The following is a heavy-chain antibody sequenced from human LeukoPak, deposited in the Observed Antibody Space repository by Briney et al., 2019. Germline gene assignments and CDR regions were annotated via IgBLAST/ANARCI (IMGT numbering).Heavy chain of an antibody. CDR2: ISGSGGTT. CDR3: AKDYGSGDTGGY. J-gene: IGHJ4*02. D-gene: IGHD3-10*01. V-gene: IGHV3-23*01. Sequence: PGGSLRLSCVASGFTFSSYAMNWVRQAPGKGLEWVSVISGSGGTTYYADSVKGRFTISRDNSKNTLYLQMNNLRAEDTAVYYCAKDYGSGDTGGYWGQGTLVTVSS. CDR1: GFTFSSYA.